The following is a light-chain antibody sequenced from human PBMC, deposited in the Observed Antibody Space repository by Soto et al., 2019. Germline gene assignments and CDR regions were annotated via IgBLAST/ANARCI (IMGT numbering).Light chain of an antibody. CDR1: QSISSN. J-gene: IGKJ4*01. CDR3: QQTYTTPLT. V-gene: IGKV3-15*01. CDR2: GAS. Sequence: EIVMTQSPATLSVSPGERATLSCRASQSISSNLVWYQQKAGQAPRLLIYGASTRATGIPARFSGSGSGTDFTLTISSLQPEDFAAYYCQQTYTTPLTFGGGTKVDIK.